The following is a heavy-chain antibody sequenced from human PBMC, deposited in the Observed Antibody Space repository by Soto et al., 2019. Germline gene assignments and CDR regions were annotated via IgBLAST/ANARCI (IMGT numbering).Heavy chain of an antibody. CDR2: ISQSGNT. D-gene: IGHD6-6*01. CDR1: SGSFSGYY. V-gene: IGHV4-34*01. Sequence: TSETLSLTCSIYSGSFSGYYWSWIRQPPGKGLEWIGEISQSGNTNYSPSLKSRVSISIDTSKKQFSLNLASVSAADTAVYYCARAPKVSGSSQTRPDFWGQGTLVTVSS. J-gene: IGHJ4*02. CDR3: ARAPKVSGSSQTRPDF.